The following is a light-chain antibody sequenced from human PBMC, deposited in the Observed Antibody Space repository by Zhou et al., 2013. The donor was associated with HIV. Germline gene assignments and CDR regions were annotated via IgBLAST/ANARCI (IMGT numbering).Light chain of an antibody. V-gene: IGKV1-39*01. J-gene: IGKJ5*01. Sequence: DIQMTQSPSSLSVSVGDRVTITCRASQSISIHLSWYQQKPGKAPKILIYAASSLLSGVPSRFTGSGSGTEFTLTISRLQPEDFATYYCQQSYNTPITFGQGTRLEIK. CDR1: QSISIH. CDR3: QQSYNTPIT. CDR2: AAS.